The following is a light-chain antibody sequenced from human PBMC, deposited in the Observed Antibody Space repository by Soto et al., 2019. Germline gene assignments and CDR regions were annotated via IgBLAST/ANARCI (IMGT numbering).Light chain of an antibody. CDR3: SSFVAGNNYCV. CDR1: SSDVGGYNY. CDR2: EVT. V-gene: IGLV2-8*01. J-gene: IGLJ3*02. Sequence: QSALTQPPSASGSPGRSVTISCTGTSSDVGGYNYVSWCQQHPGKAPKLIIYEVTKRPSGVPDRFSASKSGNTASLTVFGLQAEDEADYYCSSFVAGNNYCVFGAGTKLTVL.